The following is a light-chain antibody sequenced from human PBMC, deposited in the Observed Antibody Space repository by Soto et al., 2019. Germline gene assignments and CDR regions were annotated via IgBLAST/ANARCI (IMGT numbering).Light chain of an antibody. Sequence: EIVLTQSPATLSLSPGEGATLSCRASQSVSSYLAWYQQKPGQAPRLLISDASNRATGLPARFSGSGSGTDFTLTISSLEPEDFAVYYCQQRSNWPPTFGGGTKVEIK. J-gene: IGKJ4*01. CDR2: DAS. CDR1: QSVSSY. CDR3: QQRSNWPPT. V-gene: IGKV3-11*01.